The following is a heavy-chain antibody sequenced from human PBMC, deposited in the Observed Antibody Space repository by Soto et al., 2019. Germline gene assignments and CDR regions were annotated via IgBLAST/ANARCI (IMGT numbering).Heavy chain of an antibody. CDR2: IASDSSYK. CDR3: AKEYTAHRHFDY. J-gene: IGHJ4*02. CDR1: GFTFRTSV. D-gene: IGHD5-18*01. Sequence: QVQLVESGGGVVQPGTSLRLSCAASGFTFRTSVIHWVSQAPGKGLEWLAVIASDSSYKNSTGSVKGRFNISGDKSKSTLYLEMSSLRAEDTAVYYCAKEYTAHRHFDYWGLGTLVTVAP. V-gene: IGHV3-30*18.